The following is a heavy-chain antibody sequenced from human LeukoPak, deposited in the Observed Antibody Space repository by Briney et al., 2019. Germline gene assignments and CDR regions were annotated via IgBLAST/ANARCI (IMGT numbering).Heavy chain of an antibody. Sequence: GGSLRLSCVASGFTFRRPAMSWVRQAPGKGLEWVSAISGSGGSTYYADSVKGRFTIARDNSKNTLYLQMNSLRAEDTAVYYCARVGYYYGSGYFDYWGQGTLVTVSS. CDR3: ARVGYYYGSGYFDY. V-gene: IGHV3-23*01. CDR1: GFTFRRPA. CDR2: ISGSGGST. D-gene: IGHD3-10*01. J-gene: IGHJ4*02.